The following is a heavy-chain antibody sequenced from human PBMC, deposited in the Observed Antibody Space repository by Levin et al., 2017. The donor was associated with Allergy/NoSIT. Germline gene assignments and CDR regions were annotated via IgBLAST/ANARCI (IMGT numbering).Heavy chain of an antibody. V-gene: IGHV3-74*01. J-gene: IGHJ4*02. Sequence: GGSLRLSCAASGSTFSRRWMHWVRQAPGKGLEWVSQINNDGSSTNYADSVKGRFTISRDNARNTLFLQISNLRAEDTAVYYCARGDCSATSCLGYWGQGTLVTVSS. D-gene: IGHD2-2*01. CDR1: GSTFSRRW. CDR2: INNDGSST. CDR3: ARGDCSATSCLGY.